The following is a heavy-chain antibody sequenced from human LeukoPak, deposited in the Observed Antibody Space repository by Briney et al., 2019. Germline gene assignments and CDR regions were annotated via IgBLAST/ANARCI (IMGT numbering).Heavy chain of an antibody. Sequence: GGSLRLSCAASGFTVSSNYMSWVRQAPGKGLEWVSVIYSGGSTYYADSVKGRFTISRHNSKNTLYLQMNGLRAEDTAVYYCARGPLYCSGGSCYGPPQYYFDYWGQGTLVTVSS. D-gene: IGHD2-15*01. J-gene: IGHJ4*02. V-gene: IGHV3-53*04. CDR1: GFTVSSNY. CDR2: IYSGGST. CDR3: ARGPLYCSGGSCYGPPQYYFDY.